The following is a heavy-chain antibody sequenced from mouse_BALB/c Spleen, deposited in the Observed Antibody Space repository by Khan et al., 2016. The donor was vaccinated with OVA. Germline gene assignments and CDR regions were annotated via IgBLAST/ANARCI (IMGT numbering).Heavy chain of an antibody. CDR3: GRGIYYFGSRYMDY. V-gene: IGHV2-6*02. Sequence: VELVESGPGLVAPSQSLSITCTVSGFSLTSYGVHWVRQPPGKGLEWLVVIWSDGFTTYNSALKSRLSISKDNSKSQIFLKMNSLQTDDTAMYXCGRGIYYFGSRYMDYWGQGTSVTVSS. D-gene: IGHD1-1*01. CDR2: IWSDGFT. CDR1: GFSLTSYG. J-gene: IGHJ4*01.